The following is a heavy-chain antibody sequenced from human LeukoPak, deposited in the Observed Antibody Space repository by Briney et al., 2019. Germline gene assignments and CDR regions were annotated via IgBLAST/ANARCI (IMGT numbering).Heavy chain of an antibody. V-gene: IGHV3-30*04. Sequence: GGSLRLSCAASGFTFSSYAMHWVRQAPGKGLEWVALISHDRGNEYYADSVKGRFSISRDNSKNTLYLQMNSLRVEDTAVYYCARDTRPLWFGELSDSWGQGTLVTVSS. CDR2: ISHDRGNE. CDR3: ARDTRPLWFGELSDS. CDR1: GFTFSSYA. D-gene: IGHD3-10*01. J-gene: IGHJ4*02.